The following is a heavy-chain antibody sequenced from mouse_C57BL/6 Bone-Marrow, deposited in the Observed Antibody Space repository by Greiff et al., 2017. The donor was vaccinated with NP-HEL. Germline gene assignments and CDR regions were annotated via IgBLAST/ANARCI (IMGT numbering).Heavy chain of an antibody. Sequence: QVQLQQSGAELVRPGTSVKVSCKASGYAFTNYLIEWVKQRPGQGLEWIGVINPGSGGTNYNEKFKGKATLTADKSSSTAYMQLSSLTSEDSAVYFCARRGTTVVATNFDYWGQGTTLTVSS. V-gene: IGHV1-54*01. CDR3: ARRGTTVVATNFDY. CDR2: INPGSGGT. J-gene: IGHJ2*01. CDR1: GYAFTNYL. D-gene: IGHD1-1*01.